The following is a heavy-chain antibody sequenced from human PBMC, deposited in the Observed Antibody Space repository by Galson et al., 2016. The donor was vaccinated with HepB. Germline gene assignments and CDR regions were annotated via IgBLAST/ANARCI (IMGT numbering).Heavy chain of an antibody. J-gene: IGHJ6*02. CDR3: VRTFQWLGQYYIYDAMDV. D-gene: IGHD3-22*01. CDR1: GYTFNTYG. CDR2: INGHDGST. Sequence: SVKVSCKASGYTFNTYGISWVRQAPGLSPEWMGWINGHDGSTKYAQTFQARFTMTTDTSPSTVYMELKSLRSDDTAVYYCVRTFQWLGQYYIYDAMDVWGQGTTVTVSS. V-gene: IGHV1-18*01.